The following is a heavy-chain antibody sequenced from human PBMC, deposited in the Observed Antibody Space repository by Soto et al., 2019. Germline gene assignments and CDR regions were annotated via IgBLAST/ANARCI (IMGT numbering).Heavy chain of an antibody. V-gene: IGHV4-34*01. J-gene: IGHJ4*02. D-gene: IGHD5-18*01. CDR2: INHSGST. Sequence: PSETLSLTCAVYGGSFSGYYWSWIRQPPGKGLEWIGEINHSGSTNYNPSLKSRVTISVDTSKNQFSLKLSSVTAADTAVYYCARGGGRGYSYGYAYWGQGTLGTVSS. CDR3: ARGGGRGYSYGYAY. CDR1: GGSFSGYY.